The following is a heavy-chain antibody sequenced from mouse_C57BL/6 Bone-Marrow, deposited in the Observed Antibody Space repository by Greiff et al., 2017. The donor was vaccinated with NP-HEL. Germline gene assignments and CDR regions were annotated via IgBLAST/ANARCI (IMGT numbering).Heavy chain of an antibody. CDR3: TGLSSYGEYYFDY. CDR1: GFNIKDDY. V-gene: IGHV14-4*01. J-gene: IGHJ2*01. Sequence: VQLQQSGAELVRPGASVKLSCTASGFNIKDDYMHWVKQRPEQGLEWIGWIDPENGDTEYASKFQGKATITADTSSNPAYLQLSSLTSEDTAVYYCTGLSSYGEYYFDYWGKGTTLTVSS. D-gene: IGHD1-1*01. CDR2: IDPENGDT.